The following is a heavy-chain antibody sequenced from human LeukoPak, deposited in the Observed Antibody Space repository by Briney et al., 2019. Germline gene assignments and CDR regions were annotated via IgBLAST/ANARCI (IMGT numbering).Heavy chain of an antibody. Sequence: GGSLTLSCAASGFFWRNHWRSWVRQAPGKGLEWVANIKQDGSERYNVDSVKGRFTIARDNAKNSLYLQMNSLRAEDTAVYYCARIDYYSMDVWGQGTTGTVSS. J-gene: IGHJ6*02. CDR3: ARIDYYSMDV. V-gene: IGHV3-7*05. CDR1: GFFWRNHW. CDR2: IKQDGSER.